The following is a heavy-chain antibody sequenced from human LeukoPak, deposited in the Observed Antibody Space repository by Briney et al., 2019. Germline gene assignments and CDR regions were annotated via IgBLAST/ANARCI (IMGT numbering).Heavy chain of an antibody. CDR3: ARYSSGWWYFDY. Sequence: KPSETLSLTCTVSGGSINGYYWSWIRQPPGKGLEWIGYVYYSGSTNYIPSLKSRVTISVDTSKNQFSLRLSSVTAADTAVYYCARYSSGWWYFDYWGRGTLVTVSS. CDR1: GGSINGYY. J-gene: IGHJ4*02. V-gene: IGHV4-59*01. D-gene: IGHD6-19*01. CDR2: VYYSGST.